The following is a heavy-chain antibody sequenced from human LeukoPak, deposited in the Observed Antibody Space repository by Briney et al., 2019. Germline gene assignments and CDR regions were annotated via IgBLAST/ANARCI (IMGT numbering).Heavy chain of an antibody. D-gene: IGHD3-3*01. Sequence: GGSLRLSCAASGFTFSSYSMTWVRQAPGKGLEWVSYISSSSSTIYYADSVKGRFTISRDNAKNSLYLQMNSLRAEDTAVYYCARDGNDFWSGYSDDYYYMDVWGKGTTVTVSS. CDR1: GFTFSSYS. CDR3: ARDGNDFWSGYSDDYYYMDV. J-gene: IGHJ6*03. V-gene: IGHV3-48*04. CDR2: ISSSSSTI.